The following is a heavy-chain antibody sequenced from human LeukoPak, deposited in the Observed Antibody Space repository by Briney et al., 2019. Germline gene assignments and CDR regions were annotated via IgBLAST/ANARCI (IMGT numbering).Heavy chain of an antibody. J-gene: IGHJ4*02. CDR1: GYTITGYY. CDR3: ARDPSEYYYDSSGYSPPDY. D-gene: IGHD3-22*01. Sequence: ASVKVSCKASGYTITGYYIHWVRQAPGQGLEWMGRINPKSGGTNSAQKFQDRITMTRDTSMSTAYMELSRLRSDDTAVYYCARDPSEYYYDSSGYSPPDYWGQGTLVTVSS. V-gene: IGHV1-2*06. CDR2: INPKSGGT.